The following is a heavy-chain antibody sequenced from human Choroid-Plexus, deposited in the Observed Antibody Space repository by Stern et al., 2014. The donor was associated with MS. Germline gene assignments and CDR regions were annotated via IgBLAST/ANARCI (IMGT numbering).Heavy chain of an antibody. CDR1: GGTFSNYG. CDR2: IIPFFGTT. J-gene: IGHJ4*02. D-gene: IGHD3-9*01. CDR3: TASGGGPLDYYFEW. V-gene: IGHV1-69*01. Sequence: VQLVESGDEAKKPGSSVKVFCKTLGGTFSNYGFFWVRQAPGQGLEWMGGIIPFFGTTNYAQKFQGRVTITADESTSTVYMELRSLRSDDSAIYYCTASGGGPLDYYFEWWGQGTLVTVSS.